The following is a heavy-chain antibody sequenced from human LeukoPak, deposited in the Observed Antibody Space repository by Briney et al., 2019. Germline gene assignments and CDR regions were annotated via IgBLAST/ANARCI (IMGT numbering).Heavy chain of an antibody. Sequence: PGGSLRLSCAASGFTFSSYGMTWVRQAPGKGLEWVSYISSSSSTIYYADSVKGRFTISRDNAKNSLYLQLNSLRAEDTAVYYCARDGIQDTAMVHSWFDPWGQGTLVTVSS. D-gene: IGHD5-18*01. CDR3: ARDGIQDTAMVHSWFDP. CDR1: GFTFSSYG. V-gene: IGHV3-48*01. J-gene: IGHJ5*02. CDR2: ISSSSSTI.